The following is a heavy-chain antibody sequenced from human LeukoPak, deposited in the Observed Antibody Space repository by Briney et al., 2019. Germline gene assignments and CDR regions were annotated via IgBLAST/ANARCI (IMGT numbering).Heavy chain of an antibody. CDR3: ATEVITFGGDYFDY. CDR2: MNPNSGNT. V-gene: IGHV1-8*01. CDR1: GYTFTSYD. Sequence: ASVKVSCKASGYTFTSYDINWVRQATGQGLEWMGWMNPNSGNTGYAQKFQGRVTMTRNTSISTAYMELSSLRSEDTAVYYCATEVITFGGDYFDYWGQGTLVTVSS. D-gene: IGHD3-16*01. J-gene: IGHJ4*02.